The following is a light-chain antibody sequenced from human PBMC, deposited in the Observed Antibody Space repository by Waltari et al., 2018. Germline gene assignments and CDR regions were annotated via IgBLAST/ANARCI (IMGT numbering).Light chain of an antibody. V-gene: IGKV1-39*01. J-gene: IGKJ2*01. CDR2: SAS. CDR3: QETYSSMPEHT. CDR1: QNIGSY. Sequence: DIQMTQSPSSLSASVGDRVIITCRASQNIGSYLNWYQQKAGKAPKLLIYSASTLQRGVPSRFRGGGSGTDFTLTITTLQVEDFGTYYCQETYSSMPEHTFGQGSKLEIK.